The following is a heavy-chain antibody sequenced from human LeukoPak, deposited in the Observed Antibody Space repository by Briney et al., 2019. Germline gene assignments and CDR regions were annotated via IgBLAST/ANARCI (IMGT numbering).Heavy chain of an antibody. CDR3: ARAAWNGGGGFDP. CDR2: VNPGGNT. J-gene: IGHJ5*02. Sequence: SETLSLTCTVSGGSISSSSYYWGWLRQSPGRGLEWIGEVNPGGNTNYNPSLRSRVTISLDTSKNHFSLNLKSVTAADTAVYNCARAAWNGGGGFDPWGQGTLVTVSS. CDR1: GGSISSSSYY. V-gene: IGHV4-39*02. D-gene: IGHD2-8*01.